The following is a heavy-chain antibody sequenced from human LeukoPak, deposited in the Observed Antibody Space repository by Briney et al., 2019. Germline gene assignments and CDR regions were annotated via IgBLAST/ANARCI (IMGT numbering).Heavy chain of an antibody. Sequence: SETPSLTRTVSGGSISRYYWSSIRQPPGKGLEWVGYIYYSGSTNYNPSLKSRVTISVDTSKNQFSLKLSSVPAADTAVYYCARQYSSGSKLGYDYWGQGTLVTVSS. D-gene: IGHD6-19*01. CDR2: IYYSGST. J-gene: IGHJ4*02. V-gene: IGHV4-59*08. CDR3: ARQYSSGSKLGYDY. CDR1: GGSISRYY.